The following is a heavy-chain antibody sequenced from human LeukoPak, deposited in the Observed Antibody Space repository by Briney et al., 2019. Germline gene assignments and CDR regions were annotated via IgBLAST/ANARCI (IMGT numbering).Heavy chain of an antibody. J-gene: IGHJ6*02. V-gene: IGHV7-4-1*02. CDR3: ARDPPPPVIAAAGTDPTFYYYYGMDV. CDR1: GYTFTSYA. CDR2: INTNTGNP. Sequence: ASVKVSCKASGYTFTSYAMNWVRQAPGQGLEWMGWINTNTGNPTYAQGFTGRFVFSLDTSVSTAYLQISSLKAEDTAVYYCARDPPPPVIAAAGTDPTFYYYYGMDVWGQGTTVTVSS. D-gene: IGHD6-13*01.